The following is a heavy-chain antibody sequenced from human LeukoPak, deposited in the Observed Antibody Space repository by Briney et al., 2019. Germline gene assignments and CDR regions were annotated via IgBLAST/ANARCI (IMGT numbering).Heavy chain of an antibody. V-gene: IGHV1-69*05. J-gene: IGHJ4*02. Sequence: GASVKVSCKASGGTFSSYAISWVRQAPGQGLEWMGGIIPIFGTANYAQKFQGRVTITTDESTSTAYMELSSLRSEDTAVYYCARATAYYYDSSGYYPRRARHGFRYYFDYWGQGTLVTVTS. D-gene: IGHD3-22*01. CDR1: GGTFSSYA. CDR2: IIPIFGTA. CDR3: ARATAYYYDSSGYYPRRARHGFRYYFDY.